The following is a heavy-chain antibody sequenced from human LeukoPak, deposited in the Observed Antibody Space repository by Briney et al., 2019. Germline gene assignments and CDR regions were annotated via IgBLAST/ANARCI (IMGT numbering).Heavy chain of an antibody. CDR2: IYPGGSET. D-gene: IGHD5-12*01. CDR3: SRGYSGYDYNAFDI. V-gene: IGHV5-51*01. CDR1: GSFFTSYW. J-gene: IGHJ3*02. Sequence: GAPLQISWKGSGSFFTSYWIGLVRPLPGKGLEWIGIIYPGGSETRYSPSLQGQVTISADKSNNTAYLQWSRLKASDTAMYYCSRGYSGYDYNAFDIWGQGTMVTVSS.